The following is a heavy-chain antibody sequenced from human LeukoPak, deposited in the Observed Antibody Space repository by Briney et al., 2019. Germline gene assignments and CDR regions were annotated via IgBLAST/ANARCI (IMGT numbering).Heavy chain of an antibody. Sequence: ASVKVSCKASGYTFTSYGISWVRQAPGQGLEWMGWISAYNGNTNYAQKLQGRVTMTTDTSTSTAYMELRSLRSDDTAVYYCARLLAPSDVYYYDSSGYFDYWGQGTLVTVSS. CDR1: GYTFTSYG. D-gene: IGHD3-22*01. CDR2: ISAYNGNT. V-gene: IGHV1-18*01. CDR3: ARLLAPSDVYYYDSSGYFDY. J-gene: IGHJ4*02.